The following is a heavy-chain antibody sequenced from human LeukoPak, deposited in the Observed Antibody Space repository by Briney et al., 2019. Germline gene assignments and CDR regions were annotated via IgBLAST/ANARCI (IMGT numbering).Heavy chain of an antibody. CDR1: GFTFSSHG. Sequence: GGTLRLSCAASGFTFSSHGMNWVRQAPGKGLEWVSGISPNGVITYYADSVKGRFTISRDNSKGTVSLQMNSLRPEDTAVYYCAKDDAWLQYGDWGRGTLVTVSS. CDR3: AKDDAWLQYGD. D-gene: IGHD5-24*01. J-gene: IGHJ4*02. V-gene: IGHV3-23*01. CDR2: ISPNGVIT.